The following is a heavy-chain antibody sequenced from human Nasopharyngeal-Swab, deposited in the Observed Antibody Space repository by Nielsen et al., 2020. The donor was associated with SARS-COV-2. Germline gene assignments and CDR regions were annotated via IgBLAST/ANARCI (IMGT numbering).Heavy chain of an antibody. D-gene: IGHD1-26*01. CDR2: IGDKAHNYAT. V-gene: IGHV3-73*01. CDR3: TTYYYFDY. J-gene: IGHJ4*02. Sequence: VRQMPGKGLEWVGRIGDKAHNYATTYAASVKGRFTISRDDSKNTAFLQMDSLNTEDTALYYCTTYYYFDYWGQGTLVTAPQ.